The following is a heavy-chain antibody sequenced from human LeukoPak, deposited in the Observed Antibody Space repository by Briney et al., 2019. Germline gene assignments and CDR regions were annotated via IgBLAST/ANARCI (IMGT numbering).Heavy chain of an antibody. CDR2: ISGSGGST. J-gene: IGHJ3*02. V-gene: IGHV3-23*01. CDR3: AKDKGYYDILTGYHFDAFDI. CDR1: GFTFSSYA. Sequence: GGSLRLSCAASGFTFSSYAMSWARQAPGKGLEWVSAISGSGGSTYYADSVKGRFTISGDNSKNTLYLQTNSLRAEDTAVYYCAKDKGYYDILTGYHFDAFDIWGQGTMVTVSS. D-gene: IGHD3-9*01.